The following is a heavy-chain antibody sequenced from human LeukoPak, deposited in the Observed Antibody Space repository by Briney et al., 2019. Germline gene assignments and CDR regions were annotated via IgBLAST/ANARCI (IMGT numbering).Heavy chain of an antibody. CDR3: AKGIQQLDNSDY. J-gene: IGHJ4*02. D-gene: IGHD6-13*01. CDR2: ISGSGGST. CDR1: GFTFSSYA. V-gene: IGHV3-23*01. Sequence: GGSLRLSCAASGFTFSSYAMTCVRQAPGKGLEWVSSISGSGGSTDYADSVKGRFTISRDNSRNTLYLQMNSLRAEDTAIYFCAKGIQQLDNSDYWGQGTLVTVSS.